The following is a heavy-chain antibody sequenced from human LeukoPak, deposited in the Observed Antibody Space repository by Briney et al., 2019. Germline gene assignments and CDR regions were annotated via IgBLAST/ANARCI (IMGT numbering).Heavy chain of an antibody. CDR2: IRYDGSNK. J-gene: IGHJ4*02. CDR1: GSTFSSYG. V-gene: IGHV3-30*02. Sequence: GGSLRLSCAASGSTFSSYGMHWVRQAPGKGLEWVAFIRYDGSNKYYADSVKGRFTISRDNSKNTLYLQMNSLRAEDTAVYYCAKVADYYGSGSYPDFDYWGQGTLVTVSS. CDR3: AKVADYYGSGSYPDFDY. D-gene: IGHD3-10*01.